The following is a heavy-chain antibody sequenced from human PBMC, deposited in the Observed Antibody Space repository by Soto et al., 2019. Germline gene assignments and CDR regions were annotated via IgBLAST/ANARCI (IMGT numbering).Heavy chain of an antibody. D-gene: IGHD6-13*01. CDR3: ARQYSSSWYARISTNWFDL. V-gene: IGHV4-59*08. CDR2: IYYSGST. J-gene: IGHJ5*02. Sequence: QVQLQESGPGLVKPSETLSLTCTVSGGSISSYYWSWIRQPPGKGLEWIGYIYYSGSTNYNPSLRSRFTISVDTSKNQFSLKLSSVTAADTAVYYCARQYSSSWYARISTNWFDLWGQGTLVTVSS. CDR1: GGSISSYY.